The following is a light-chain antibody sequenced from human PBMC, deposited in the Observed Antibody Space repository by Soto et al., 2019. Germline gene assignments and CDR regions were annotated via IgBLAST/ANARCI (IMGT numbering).Light chain of an antibody. CDR1: QSVSSSY. Sequence: EILLTQSPGTLSLSPGERATLSCRASQSVSSSYLAWYQQKPGQAPRLLIYGASNRATGIPDRFSGSGSGTDFTITISRLEPEDFAVYYCQKYDFGGGTKVDIK. J-gene: IGKJ4*01. CDR3: QKYD. CDR2: GAS. V-gene: IGKV3-20*01.